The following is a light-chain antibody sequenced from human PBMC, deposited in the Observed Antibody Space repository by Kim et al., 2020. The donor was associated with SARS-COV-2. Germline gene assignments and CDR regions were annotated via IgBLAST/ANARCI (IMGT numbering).Light chain of an antibody. J-gene: IGKJ4*01. Sequence: SPGERATLSCRASQSVSSTYLAWYQQKPGQAPRLLIYGASSRATGVPDRFSASGSGTDFTLTISRLEPEDFAVYYCQQFDSSPLTFGGGTKVEIK. CDR1: QSVSSTY. CDR3: QQFDSSPLT. V-gene: IGKV3-20*01. CDR2: GAS.